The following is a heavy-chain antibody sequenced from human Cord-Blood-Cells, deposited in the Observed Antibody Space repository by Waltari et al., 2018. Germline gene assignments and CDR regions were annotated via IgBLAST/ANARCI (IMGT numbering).Heavy chain of an antibody. CDR1: GYTFTSYG. J-gene: IGHJ4*02. D-gene: IGHD2-2*01. Sequence: QVQLVQSGAEVKKPGASVKVSCKASGYTFTSYGISWVRQAPGQGLEWMGWISAYNGNTNYAQKLQGRVTMTTDTSTSTAYMELRSLRSDDTAVYYCARTVWYQLLVARPTEGHVDYWGQGTLVTVSS. CDR3: ARTVWYQLLVARPTEGHVDY. V-gene: IGHV1-18*01. CDR2: ISAYNGNT.